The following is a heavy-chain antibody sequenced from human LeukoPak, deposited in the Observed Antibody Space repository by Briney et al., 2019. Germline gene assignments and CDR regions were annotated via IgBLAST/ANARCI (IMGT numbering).Heavy chain of an antibody. J-gene: IGHJ4*02. D-gene: IGHD1-26*01. CDR2: RSIYNGNT. CDR3: ARAVVGVGPTFDY. V-gene: IGHV1-18*01. CDR1: GYDFINYG. Sequence: GASVKVSCKASGYDFINYGISWVRQAPGQGLEWMGWRSIYNGNTDYKLQGRVTMTTDTSTSTAYMEVRSLRSDDTAVYYCARAVVGVGPTFDYWGQGTLVTVSS.